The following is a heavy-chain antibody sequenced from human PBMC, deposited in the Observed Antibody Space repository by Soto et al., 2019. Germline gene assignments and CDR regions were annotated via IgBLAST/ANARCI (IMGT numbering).Heavy chain of an antibody. V-gene: IGHV4-39*01. D-gene: IGHD3-22*01. Sequence: SETLSLTCTVSGGSISSSSYYWGWIRQPPGKGLEWIGSIYYSGSTYYNPSLKSRVTISVDTSKDQFSLKLSSVTAADTAVYYCGRPSRSGYYYSVGWFDPWGQGPLVTVSS. CDR1: GGSISSSSYY. CDR2: IYYSGST. J-gene: IGHJ5*02. CDR3: GRPSRSGYYYSVGWFDP.